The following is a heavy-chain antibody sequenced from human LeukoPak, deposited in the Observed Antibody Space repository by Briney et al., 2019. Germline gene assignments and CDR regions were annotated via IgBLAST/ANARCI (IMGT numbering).Heavy chain of an antibody. Sequence: SVKVSCKASGYTFTSYYMHWVRQAPGQGLEWMGGIIPIFGTANYAQKFQGRVTITADESTSTAYMELSSLRSEDTAVYYCARAPLVTATHYYYYYYMDVWGKGTTDTISS. D-gene: IGHD2-21*02. CDR1: GYTFTSYY. J-gene: IGHJ6*03. CDR3: ARAPLVTATHYYYYYYMDV. CDR2: IIPIFGTA. V-gene: IGHV1-69*13.